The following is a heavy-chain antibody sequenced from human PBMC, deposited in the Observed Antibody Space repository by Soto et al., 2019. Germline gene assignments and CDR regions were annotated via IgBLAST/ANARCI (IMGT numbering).Heavy chain of an antibody. CDR2: INPDTGGT. Sequence: QVRLVQSGAEVKKPGASVKVSCEASGYTFTDYYLDWVRQAPGQGPEWVGQINPDTGGTDYAQKFQGRVTMTRDTSSSTIYMELSGLRFDDTAVYYCARDPIGGGAPYYFDYWGQGTLVTVSS. CDR1: GYTFTDYY. J-gene: IGHJ4*02. CDR3: ARDPIGGGAPYYFDY. V-gene: IGHV1-2*06. D-gene: IGHD3-16*01.